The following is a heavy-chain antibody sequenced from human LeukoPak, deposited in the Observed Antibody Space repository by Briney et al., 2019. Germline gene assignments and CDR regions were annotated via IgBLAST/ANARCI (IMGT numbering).Heavy chain of an antibody. D-gene: IGHD3-3*01. CDR3: ARVWGAARFLEWTYAH. V-gene: IGHV1-2*02. J-gene: IGHJ4*02. Sequence: GASVKVSCKASGYTFTGYYMYWVRQAPAEGLEWTGWNNPNSGGTNYAQKFQGRVTITRDTSISTAYMELSMLRSDDTAVYYCARVWGAARFLEWTYAHWGQGTLVTVSS. CDR2: NNPNSGGT. CDR1: GYTFTGYY.